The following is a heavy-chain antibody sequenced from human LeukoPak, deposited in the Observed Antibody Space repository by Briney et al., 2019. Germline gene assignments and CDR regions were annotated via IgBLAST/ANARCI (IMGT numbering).Heavy chain of an antibody. J-gene: IGHJ4*02. D-gene: IGHD2-2*01. Sequence: SETLSLTCTVSGGSISSSSYYWGWIRQPPGKGLEWIGSIYYSGCTYYNPSLKSRVTISVDTSKNQFSLKLSSVTAADTAVYYCARQLGYCSSTSCYADKVDYWGQGTLVTVSS. CDR2: IYYSGCT. CDR3: ARQLGYCSSTSCYADKVDY. CDR1: GGSISSSSYY. V-gene: IGHV4-39*01.